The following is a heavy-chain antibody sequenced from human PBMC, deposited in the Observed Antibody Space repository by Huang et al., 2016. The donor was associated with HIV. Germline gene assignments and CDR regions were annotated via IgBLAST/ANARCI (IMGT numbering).Heavy chain of an antibody. CDR3: ARDRDFYDSSGYWGFNYFDY. CDR1: GYAFTSYY. CDR2: INPSDGST. D-gene: IGHD3-22*01. Sequence: QVQLVQSGAEVKKPGASVKVSCKASGYAFTSYYMHWVRQAPGQGREWMGIINPSDGSTSDAQKCQGRVTTTRETSTNTVFMELSSLRSEDTAVYYCARDRDFYDSSGYWGFNYFDYWGQGTLVTVSS. V-gene: IGHV1-46*01. J-gene: IGHJ4*02.